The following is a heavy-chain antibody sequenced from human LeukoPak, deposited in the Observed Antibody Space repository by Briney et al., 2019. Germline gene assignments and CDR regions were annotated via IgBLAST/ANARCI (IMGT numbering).Heavy chain of an antibody. CDR3: ARLEGSDFWSGYLVAFDI. J-gene: IGHJ3*02. V-gene: IGHV4-59*06. CDR2: IYYSGST. D-gene: IGHD3-3*01. Sequence: SETLSLTCTVSGGSISSYYWSWIRQPPGKGLEWIGHIYYSGSTYYNPSLKSRVTISVDTSKNQFSLKLSSVTAADTAVYYCARLEGSDFWSGYLVAFDIWGQGTMVTVSS. CDR1: GGSISSYY.